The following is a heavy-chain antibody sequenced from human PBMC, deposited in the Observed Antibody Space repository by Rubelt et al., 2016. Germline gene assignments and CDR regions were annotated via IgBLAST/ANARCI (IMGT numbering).Heavy chain of an antibody. V-gene: IGHV3-30*03. CDR2: ISYDGSNK. Sequence: QVQLVESGGGVVQPGRSLRLSCAASGFTFSSYGMHWVRQAPGKGLEWVAVISYDGSNKYYADSVKGRFTISRDNSKNTLYLQMNSLRAEDTAVYYCACITYYYDSSGYHDAFDIWGQGTMVTVSS. CDR1: GFTFSSYG. CDR3: ACITYYYDSSGYHDAFDI. D-gene: IGHD3-22*01. J-gene: IGHJ3*02.